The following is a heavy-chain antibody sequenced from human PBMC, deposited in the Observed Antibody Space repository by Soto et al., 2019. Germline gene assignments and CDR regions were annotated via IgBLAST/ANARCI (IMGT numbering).Heavy chain of an antibody. CDR1: GYSFTGYY. J-gene: IGHJ6*02. Sequence: ASVKVYCKASGYSFTGYYMHWVRQAPGQEVEWMGWINPNSGGTNYAQKFQGWVTMPRDTSISTAYMELSRLRSDDTAVYYCARADIVLVPAATHYYYGMDVWGQGTTVTVSS. D-gene: IGHD2-2*01. CDR2: INPNSGGT. CDR3: ARADIVLVPAATHYYYGMDV. V-gene: IGHV1-2*04.